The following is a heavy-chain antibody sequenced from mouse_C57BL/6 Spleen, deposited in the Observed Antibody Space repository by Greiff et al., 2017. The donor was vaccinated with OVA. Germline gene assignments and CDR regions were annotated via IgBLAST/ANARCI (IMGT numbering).Heavy chain of an antibody. Sequence: QVQLQQSGPELVKPGASVKISCKASGYAFSSYWMNWVKQRPGKGLAWIGRIYPGDGDTNYNGKFKGKATLTADKSSSTANMQLSSLTSEDSAVYFCARSDYYGSSYGYFDVWGTGTTVTVSS. CDR1: GYAFSSYW. V-gene: IGHV1-82*01. J-gene: IGHJ1*03. CDR3: ARSDYYGSSYGYFDV. CDR2: IYPGDGDT. D-gene: IGHD1-1*01.